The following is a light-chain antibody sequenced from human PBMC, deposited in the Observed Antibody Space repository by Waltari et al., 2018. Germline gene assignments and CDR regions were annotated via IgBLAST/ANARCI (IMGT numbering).Light chain of an antibody. CDR3: CSYAGSYTWV. CDR1: SSDVGGYHY. J-gene: IGLJ3*02. CDR2: DVS. V-gene: IGLV2-11*01. Sequence: QSALTQPRSVSGSPGQSVTISCTGTSSDVGGYHYLSWYQQHPGKAPKRMIYDVSKRPSGVPDRFSGSKSGNTASLTISGLQAEDEADYYCCSYAGSYTWVFGGGTKLTVL.